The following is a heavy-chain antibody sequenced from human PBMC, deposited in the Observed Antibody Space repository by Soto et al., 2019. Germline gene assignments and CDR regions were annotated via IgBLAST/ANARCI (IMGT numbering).Heavy chain of an antibody. D-gene: IGHD3-10*01. CDR2: ISGSGGST. CDR1: GFTFSTYA. CDR3: AKDMYYYGSDGAPFDN. V-gene: IGHV3-23*01. J-gene: IGHJ4*02. Sequence: EVQLLESGGGLVQPGGSLRLSCAASGFTFSTYAMSWVRQAPGKGLEWVSGISGSGGSTYYADSVKGRFTISRDNSKSTLSLQVISLRAEDTALSSCAKDMYYYGSDGAPFDNWSQGSLVTVTS.